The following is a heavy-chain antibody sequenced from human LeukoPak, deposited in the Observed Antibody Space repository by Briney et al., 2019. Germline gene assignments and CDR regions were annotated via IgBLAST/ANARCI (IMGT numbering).Heavy chain of an antibody. V-gene: IGHV3-53*01. CDR3: ATVIDNSGSLGF. CDR1: GFTVSNNY. Sequence: PGGSLRLSCAASGFTVSNNYMSWVRQAPGKGLEWVSVIYSGGSTYYTDYVKGRFTISRDSSKHTLYLQMNSLRAEDTAVYYCATVIDNSGSLGFWGQGTLVTVSS. CDR2: IYSGGST. D-gene: IGHD3-22*01. J-gene: IGHJ4*02.